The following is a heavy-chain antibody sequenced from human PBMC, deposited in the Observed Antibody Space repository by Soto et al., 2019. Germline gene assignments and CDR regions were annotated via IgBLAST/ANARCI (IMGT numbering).Heavy chain of an antibody. D-gene: IGHD2-15*01. CDR3: ARVGDLGFCSGGSCYSNPIENDAFDI. V-gene: IGHV4-59*01. Sequence: SETLSLTCTVSGGSISSYDWSWIRQPPGKGLEWIGYIYYSGSTNYNPSLKSRVTISVDTSKNQFSLKLSSVTAADTAVYYCARVGDLGFCSGGSCYSNPIENDAFDIWGQGTMVTVSS. CDR1: GGSISSYD. CDR2: IYYSGST. J-gene: IGHJ3*02.